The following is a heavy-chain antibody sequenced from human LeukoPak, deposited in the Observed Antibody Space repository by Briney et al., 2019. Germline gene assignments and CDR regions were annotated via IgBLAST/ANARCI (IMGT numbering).Heavy chain of an antibody. CDR2: IIPILGIA. J-gene: IGHJ4*02. D-gene: IGHD3-10*01. CDR1: GGTFSSYA. CDR3: AREPGVRGVINY. Sequence: SVKVSCKASGGTFSSYAISWVRQAPGQGLEWMGRIIPILGIANYAQKFQGRVTITADKSTSTAYMELSSLRSEDTAVYYCAREPGVRGVINYWGQGTLVTVSS. V-gene: IGHV1-69*04.